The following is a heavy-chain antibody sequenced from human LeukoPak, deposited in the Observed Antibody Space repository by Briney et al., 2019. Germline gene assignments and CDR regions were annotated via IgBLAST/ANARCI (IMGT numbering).Heavy chain of an antibody. D-gene: IGHD3-3*01. J-gene: IGHJ4*02. CDR1: GYSISSGYY. CDR2: IYHSGST. V-gene: IGHV4-38-2*01. CDR3: ARWAGNSYYDFWSGYYLDY. Sequence: SETLSLTCAVSGYSISSGYYWGWIRQPPGKGLEWIGSIYHSGSTYYSPSLKSRVTISVDTSKNQFSLKLSSVTAADTAVYYCARWAGNSYYDFWSGYYLDYWGQGTLVAVSS.